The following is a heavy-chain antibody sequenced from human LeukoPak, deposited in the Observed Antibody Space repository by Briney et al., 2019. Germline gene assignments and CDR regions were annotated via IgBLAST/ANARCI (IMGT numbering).Heavy chain of an antibody. J-gene: IGHJ6*02. CDR3: AKEGYYDSSGWGNSMDG. V-gene: IGHV3-30*18. Sequence: GGSLRLSCAASGFTFSSYVMHWVRQAPGKGLEGVAVISYDGSNKYYADSVKGRFTISRDNSKNTLYLQMNSLRAEDTAVYYCAKEGYYDSSGWGNSMDGWGQGTTVTVSS. D-gene: IGHD3-22*01. CDR2: ISYDGSNK. CDR1: GFTFSSYV.